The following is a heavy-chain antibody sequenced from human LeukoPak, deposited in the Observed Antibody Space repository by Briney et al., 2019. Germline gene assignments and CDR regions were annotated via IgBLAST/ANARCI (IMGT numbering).Heavy chain of an antibody. V-gene: IGHV4-59*01. CDR3: ARGDRNPDYYYYYMDV. Sequence: SETLSLTCTVSGGSISSYYWSWIRQPPGKGLEWIGYIYYSGSTNYNPSLKSRVTISVDTSKNQFSLKLSSVTAADTAVYYCARGDRNPDYYYYYMDVWGKGTTVTVSS. D-gene: IGHD1-14*01. J-gene: IGHJ6*03. CDR2: IYYSGST. CDR1: GGSISSYY.